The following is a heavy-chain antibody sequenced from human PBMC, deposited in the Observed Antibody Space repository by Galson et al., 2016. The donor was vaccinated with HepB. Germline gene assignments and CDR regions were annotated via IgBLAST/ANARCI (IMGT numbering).Heavy chain of an antibody. Sequence: SCKASGYTFTNYGLTWVRQAPGQGLEWMGWISPFNGDTKSAQNPQGRVTMTTDTSTSTAYMELRSLTSDDTAVYFCATIAATGRTAAFDPWGQGTLVTVSS. CDR1: GYTFTNYG. V-gene: IGHV1-18*01. D-gene: IGHD6-13*01. J-gene: IGHJ5*02. CDR2: ISPFNGDT. CDR3: ATIAATGRTAAFDP.